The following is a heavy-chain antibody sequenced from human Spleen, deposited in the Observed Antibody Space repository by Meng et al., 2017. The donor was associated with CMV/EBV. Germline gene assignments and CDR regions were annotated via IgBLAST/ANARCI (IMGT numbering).Heavy chain of an antibody. CDR1: GYTFTSYY. CDR2: INPSGGST. Sequence: ASVKVSCKASGYTFTSYYMHWVRQAPGQGLEWMGIINPSGGSTSYAQKFQGRVTMTRDTSTSTVYMELSSLRSEDTAVYNCARGGDILTGYEVIDHWGQGTLVTVSS. J-gene: IGHJ5*02. V-gene: IGHV1-46*01. D-gene: IGHD3-9*01. CDR3: ARGGDILTGYEVIDH.